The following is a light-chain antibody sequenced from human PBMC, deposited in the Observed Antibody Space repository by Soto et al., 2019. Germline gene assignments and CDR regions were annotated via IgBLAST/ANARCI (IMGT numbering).Light chain of an antibody. V-gene: IGLV2-14*03. J-gene: IGLJ2*01. CDR2: DVS. CDR1: SSDVGGYNY. CDR3: SSYPSSSTVV. Sequence: QSALTQPASVSGSPGQSITISCTGTSSDVGGYNYVSWYQQHPGKVPKLMIYDVSNRPSGVSNRFSGSKSGNTASLTISGLQAEDEADYYCSSYPSSSTVVFGGGTKLTVL.